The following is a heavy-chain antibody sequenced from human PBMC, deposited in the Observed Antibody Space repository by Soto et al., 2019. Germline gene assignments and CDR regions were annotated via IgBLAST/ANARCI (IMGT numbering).Heavy chain of an antibody. D-gene: IGHD5-18*01. J-gene: IGHJ5*02. V-gene: IGHV1-18*01. CDR1: GYTFTSYG. CDR3: ARDECEQLCLAYGWFDP. CDR2: ISAYNGNT. Sequence: ASVKVSCKASGYTFTSYGISWVRQAPGQGLEWMGWISAYNGNTNYAQKLQGRVTMTTDTSTSTAYMELRSLRSDDTAVYYCARDECEQLCLAYGWFDPWGQGTLVTVSS.